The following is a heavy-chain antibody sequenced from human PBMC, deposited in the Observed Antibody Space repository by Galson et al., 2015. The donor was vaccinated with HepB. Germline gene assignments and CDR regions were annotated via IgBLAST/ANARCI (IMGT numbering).Heavy chain of an antibody. V-gene: IGHV3-53*01. CDR1: GFPVSGNY. Sequence: SLRLSCAASGFPVSGNYMTWVRQAPGKGLEWVSIMYNSGDTYYTDSVKGRFTISRDISKNTVYLQMSSLIAEDTALYYCARMYDTSVPMFYWGQGTLVTVSS. J-gene: IGHJ4*02. D-gene: IGHD3-22*01. CDR2: MYNSGDT. CDR3: ARMYDTSVPMFY.